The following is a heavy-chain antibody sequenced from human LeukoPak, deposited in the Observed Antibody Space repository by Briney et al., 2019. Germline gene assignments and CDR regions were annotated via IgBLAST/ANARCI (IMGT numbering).Heavy chain of an antibody. J-gene: IGHJ4*02. V-gene: IGHV3-23*01. CDR2: ISGSGGST. Sequence: GGSLRLSCAASGFTFSSYAMSWVRQAPGKGLEWVSAISGSGGSTYYADSVKGRFTISRDNSKNTLYLQMNSLRAEDTAVYYCAKFSRPVIIREDYFDYWGQGTLVTVSS. CDR3: AKFSRPVIIREDYFDY. CDR1: GFTFSSYA. D-gene: IGHD3-9*01.